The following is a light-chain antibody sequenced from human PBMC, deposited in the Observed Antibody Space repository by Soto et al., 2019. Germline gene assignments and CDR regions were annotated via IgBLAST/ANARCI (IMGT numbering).Light chain of an antibody. CDR3: HQRSSWPRT. CDR1: QSVSSY. V-gene: IGKV3-11*01. Sequence: EIVLTQSPATLSLSPGERATLSCRASQSVSSYLAWYQQKPGQAPRLLIYDASNRATGIPARFSGSGSGTDFILTISSLEPEDFAVYYCHQRSSWPRTFGQGTKVEI. CDR2: DAS. J-gene: IGKJ1*01.